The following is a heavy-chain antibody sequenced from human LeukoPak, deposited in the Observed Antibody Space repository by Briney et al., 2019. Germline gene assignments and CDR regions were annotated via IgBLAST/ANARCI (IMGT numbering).Heavy chain of an antibody. CDR2: IYYSGSS. J-gene: IGHJ4*02. D-gene: IGHD4-17*01. CDR3: ARQIYGDLYYFDY. Sequence: SETLSLTCTVSGGSISSGDYYWSWIRQPPGKGLEWIGYIYYSGSSYYIPSLKSRVTMSVDTSKNQFSLRLSSVTAADTAVFYCARQIYGDLYYFDYWGQGTLVTVSS. V-gene: IGHV4-30-4*01. CDR1: GGSISSGDYY.